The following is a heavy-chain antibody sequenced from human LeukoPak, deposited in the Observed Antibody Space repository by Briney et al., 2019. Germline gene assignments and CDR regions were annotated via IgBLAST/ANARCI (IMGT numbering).Heavy chain of an antibody. D-gene: IGHD3-10*01. CDR2: IYYSGST. CDR1: GGSISSYY. J-gene: IGHJ4*02. CDR3: ARGRITMARGVTYFDY. V-gene: IGHV4-59*01. Sequence: TSETLSLTCTVSGGSISSYYWSWIRQPPGKGLEWIGYIYYSGSTNYNPSLKSRVTISVDTSKNQFSLKLSSVTAADTAVYYCARGRITMARGVTYFDYWGQGTLVTVSS.